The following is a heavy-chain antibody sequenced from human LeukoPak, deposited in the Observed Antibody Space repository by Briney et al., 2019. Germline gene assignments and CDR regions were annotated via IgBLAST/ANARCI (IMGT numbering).Heavy chain of an antibody. CDR2: MYYSGSA. CDR1: GGSISGYY. Sequence: PSETLSLTCTVSGGSISGYYWSWIRQPPGKGLEWMGYMYYSGSATYNPSLKSRVTFSVDTSKNQFSLKLSSVTAADTAVYYCVRGNTVFQHWGQGTLVTVSS. CDR3: VRGNTVFQH. D-gene: IGHD4-23*01. V-gene: IGHV4-59*08. J-gene: IGHJ1*01.